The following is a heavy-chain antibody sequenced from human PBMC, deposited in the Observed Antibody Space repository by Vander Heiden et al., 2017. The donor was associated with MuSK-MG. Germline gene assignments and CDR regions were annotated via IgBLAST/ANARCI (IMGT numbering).Heavy chain of an antibody. V-gene: IGHV4-34*01. Sequence: QVQLQQWGAGLLKPSETLSLTCAVYGGSFSGYYWSWIRQPPGKGLEWIGEINHSGSTNYNPSLKSRVTISVDTSKNQFSLKLSSVTAADTAVYYCARDPLGYGDYVGEFSWYFDLWGRGTLVTVSS. CDR2: INHSGST. D-gene: IGHD4-17*01. J-gene: IGHJ2*01. CDR1: GGSFSGYY. CDR3: ARDPLGYGDYVGEFSWYFDL.